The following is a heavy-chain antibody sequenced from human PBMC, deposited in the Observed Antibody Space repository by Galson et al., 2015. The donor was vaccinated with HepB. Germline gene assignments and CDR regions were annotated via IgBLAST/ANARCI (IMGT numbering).Heavy chain of an antibody. D-gene: IGHD5-24*01. CDR2: MRSKIDGGTT. J-gene: IGHJ6*02. CDR1: GFSFNKAW. V-gene: IGHV3-15*01. Sequence: SLRLSCAASGFSFNKAWMSWVRQAPGRGLEWVGRMRSKIDGGTTDYAAPVKGRFIISRDDSKNTLYLQMNSLKIEDTAVYYCSTVSDGDYYNGMDVWGQGTTVTVSS. CDR3: STVSDGDYYNGMDV.